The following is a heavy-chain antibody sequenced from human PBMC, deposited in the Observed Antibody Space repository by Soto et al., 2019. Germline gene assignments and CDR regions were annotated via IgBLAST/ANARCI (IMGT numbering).Heavy chain of an antibody. CDR3: AKVVVGATSHSDFDS. J-gene: IGHJ4*02. Sequence: LSLTCTVSGGSIANNNYFWGWVRQPPGKGLEWIGSAAYSGGTYKNPSLKSRVTVSVDTSRNQFSLKLTSVTAADTAVYYCAKVVVGATSHSDFDSWGQGTLVTVSS. CDR1: GGSIANNNYF. V-gene: IGHV4-39*01. D-gene: IGHD2-15*01. CDR2: AAYSGGT.